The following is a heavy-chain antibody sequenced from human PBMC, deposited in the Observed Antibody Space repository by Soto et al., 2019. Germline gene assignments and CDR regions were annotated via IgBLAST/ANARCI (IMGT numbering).Heavy chain of an antibody. CDR2: ISGRSSYT. CDR1: RFTFSDYY. J-gene: IGHJ3*02. CDR3: ARRERKYASFAYYDAFDI. V-gene: IGHV3-11*06. Sequence: QVQLVESGGGLVKPGGSLRLSCAASRFTFSDYYMSWIRQAPGKGLEWVSYISGRSSYTKYADSVKGRFTISRDNARNSLYLQMNSLRVEDTAVYFCARRERKYASFAYYDAFDIWGQGTMVTVSS. D-gene: IGHD3-16*01.